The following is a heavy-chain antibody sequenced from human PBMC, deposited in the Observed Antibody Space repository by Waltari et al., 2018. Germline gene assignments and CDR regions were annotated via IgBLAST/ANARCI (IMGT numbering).Heavy chain of an antibody. D-gene: IGHD3-22*01. J-gene: IGHJ4*02. V-gene: IGHV3-30*01. Sequence: QVQLVESGGGVVQPGRSLRLSCAASGFTFSSSAMHWFRQAPGKGIEWVAVISYDGSNKYYADSGKGRFTISRDNSKNTLYLQMNSLRAEDTAVYYCARLLSSGYYRDYWGQGTLVTVSS. CDR1: GFTFSSSA. CDR2: ISYDGSNK. CDR3: ARLLSSGYYRDY.